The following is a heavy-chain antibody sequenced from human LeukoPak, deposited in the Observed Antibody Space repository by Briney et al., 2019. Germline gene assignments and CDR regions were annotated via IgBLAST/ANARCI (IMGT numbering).Heavy chain of an antibody. Sequence: PSETLSLTCTVSGGSISSGSYYWSWIRQPAGKGLEWIGRIYTSGSTNYNPSLKSRVTISVDTSKNQFSLKLSSVTAADTAVYYCARVGRPNGFDPWGQGTLVTVSS. J-gene: IGHJ5*02. CDR1: GGSISSGSYY. CDR2: IYTSGST. V-gene: IGHV4-61*02. CDR3: ARVGRPNGFDP.